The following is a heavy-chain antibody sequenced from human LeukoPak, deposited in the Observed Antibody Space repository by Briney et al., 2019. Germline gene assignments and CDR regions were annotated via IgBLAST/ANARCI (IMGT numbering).Heavy chain of an antibody. D-gene: IGHD1-14*01. CDR1: GFTFSSYS. CDR3: ARDPETWTVSFDY. Sequence: PGGSLRLSCAASGFTFSSYSMNWVRQAPGKGLEWVSYISSSRSTIYYADSVKGRFTIARENAKTSLSLQMNTLRAEHTAVYYCARDPETWTVSFDYWGQGTLLTVSS. V-gene: IGHV3-48*01. CDR2: ISSSRSTI. J-gene: IGHJ4*02.